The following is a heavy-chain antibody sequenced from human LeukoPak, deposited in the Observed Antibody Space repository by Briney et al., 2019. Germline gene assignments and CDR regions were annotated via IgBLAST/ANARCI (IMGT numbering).Heavy chain of an antibody. CDR2: IYYDGSNK. V-gene: IGHV3-33*01. J-gene: IGHJ4*02. D-gene: IGHD3-22*01. CDR1: GFTFSSYG. CDR3: ARQIAYYYDSSGYYVFDY. Sequence: PGRSLRLSCAASGFTFSSYGMHWVRPAPGKGLEWVAVIYYDGSNKYYADSVKSRFTISRENSKNTLYLQMNSLRGEDTAVYYCARQIAYYYDSSGYYVFDYWGQGTLVTVSS.